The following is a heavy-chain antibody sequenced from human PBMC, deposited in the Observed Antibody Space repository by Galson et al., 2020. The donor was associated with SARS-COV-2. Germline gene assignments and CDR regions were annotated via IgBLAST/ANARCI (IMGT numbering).Heavy chain of an antibody. CDR2: IYSSAST. CDR3: ARDSPGGDGMDV. D-gene: IGHD2-21*01. J-gene: IGHJ6*02. Sequence: ETSETLSLTCTVSGGSISSGGYYWSWIRQHPGKGLDWFGYIYSSASTYYNPSLKTRVTISVDTSKNQFSLTLSSVTAADTAVYYCARDSPGGDGMDVWGQGTTVTVSS. CDR1: GGSISSGGYY. V-gene: IGHV4-31*03.